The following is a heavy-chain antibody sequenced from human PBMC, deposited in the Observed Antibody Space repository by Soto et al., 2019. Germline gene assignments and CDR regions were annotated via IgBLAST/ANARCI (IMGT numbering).Heavy chain of an antibody. CDR1: GYTFGSYG. Sequence: QVQLVQSGAEVKKPGASVKVSCKASGYTFGSYGMTSVRQAPGQGLEWMGWISAYNGNTDYAQKFQGRVTLTTDTSTDTAYMELRSLRSDDTAVYYCARDRVVVPGWFDPWGQGTLVTVSS. V-gene: IGHV1-18*01. D-gene: IGHD3-3*01. CDR2: ISAYNGNT. J-gene: IGHJ5*02. CDR3: ARDRVVVPGWFDP.